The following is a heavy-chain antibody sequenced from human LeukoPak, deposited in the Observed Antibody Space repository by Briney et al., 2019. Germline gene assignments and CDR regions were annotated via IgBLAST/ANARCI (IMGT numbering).Heavy chain of an antibody. J-gene: IGHJ5*02. CDR1: GFTFSSYA. CDR3: AREYYYDSSGYYGSWFDP. CDR2: ISYDGSNK. Sequence: GKSLRLSCAASGFTFSSYAMHWVRQAPGKGLEWVAVISYDGSNKYYADSVKGRFTISRDNSKNTLYLQMNSLRAEDTAVYYCAREYYYDSSGYYGSWFDPWGQGTLVTVSS. V-gene: IGHV3-30-3*01. D-gene: IGHD3-22*01.